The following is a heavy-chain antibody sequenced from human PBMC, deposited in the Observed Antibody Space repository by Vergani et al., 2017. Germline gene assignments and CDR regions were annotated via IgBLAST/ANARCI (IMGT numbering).Heavy chain of an antibody. Sequence: QMQLQESGPGLVKPSETLSLSCTVSGDSISTSSYAWGWIRQPPGKTLEWIGTVFYGGRTSYNPSLKSRVTLSLDTSKKQISLHLTSVTAADTAVYYCARRRGISLAVWCMDVWGQGTTVTVSS. J-gene: IGHJ6*02. CDR2: VFYGGRT. CDR1: GDSISTSSYA. V-gene: IGHV4-39*01. CDR3: ARRRGISLAVWCMDV. D-gene: IGHD2-15*01.